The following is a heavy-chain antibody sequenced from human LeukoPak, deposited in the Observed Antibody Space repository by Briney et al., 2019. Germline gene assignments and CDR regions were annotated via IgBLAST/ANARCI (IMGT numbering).Heavy chain of an antibody. CDR1: GGSISSYD. Sequence: SETLSLTCTVSGGSISSYDWSWIRQPAGKGLEWIGRTYTSGSTNYNPSLKSRVTMSVDMSKNQFSLKLSSMIAADTAVYYCARVSSSCQDWYFDLWGRGTLVTVPS. J-gene: IGHJ2*01. V-gene: IGHV4-4*07. CDR3: ARVSSSCQDWYFDL. CDR2: TYTSGST. D-gene: IGHD6-13*01.